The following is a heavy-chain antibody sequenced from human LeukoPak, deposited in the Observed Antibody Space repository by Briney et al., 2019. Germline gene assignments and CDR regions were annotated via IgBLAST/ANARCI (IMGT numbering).Heavy chain of an antibody. CDR3: VKEGYCSGGSCYPRVDY. CDR1: GFTFSSYA. CDR2: ISSNGGST. V-gene: IGHV3-64D*06. D-gene: IGHD2-15*01. Sequence: GVFLRLTCSAFGFTFSSYAMHWVRQAPRKGLEYVSAISSNGGSTYYADSVKGRFTISRDNSKNTLYLQMSSLRAEDTAVYYCVKEGYCSGGSCYPRVDYWGQGTLVTVSS. J-gene: IGHJ4*02.